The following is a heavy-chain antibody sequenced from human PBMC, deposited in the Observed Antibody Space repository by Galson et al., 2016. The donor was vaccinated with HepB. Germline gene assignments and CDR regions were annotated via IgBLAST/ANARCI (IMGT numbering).Heavy chain of an antibody. CDR2: IIPIFGTS. Sequence: SVTVSCKASGGTFTSYAIRWVRQAPGQGLEWMGGIIPIFGTSNYAQKFQGRVTITADESTSTAYMELSSLRSEDPAVYYCARVRDGYNHYYYYGMDVWGQGTTVTVSS. CDR3: ARVRDGYNHYYYYGMDV. D-gene: IGHD5-24*01. V-gene: IGHV1-69*13. J-gene: IGHJ6*02. CDR1: GGTFTSYA.